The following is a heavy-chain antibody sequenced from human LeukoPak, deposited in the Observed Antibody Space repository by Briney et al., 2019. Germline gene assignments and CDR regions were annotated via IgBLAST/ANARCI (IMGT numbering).Heavy chain of an antibody. CDR2: ITGSGAFT. V-gene: IGHV3-23*01. Sequence: GGSLRLSCAASGFTFITYSMTWVRQAPGRGLEWVSAITGSGAFTDYADSVKGRFTISRDNPKNTLYLQMNSLRAEDTGVYYCAKRSAESSGYFDYWGQGTLVTVSS. CDR3: AKRSAESSGYFDY. D-gene: IGHD6-19*01. J-gene: IGHJ4*02. CDR1: GFTFITYS.